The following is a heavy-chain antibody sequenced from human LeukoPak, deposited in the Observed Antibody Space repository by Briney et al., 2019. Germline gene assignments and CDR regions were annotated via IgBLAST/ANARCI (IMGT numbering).Heavy chain of an antibody. V-gene: IGHV1-18*01. J-gene: IGHJ4*02. Sequence: GASVKVSCKASGYTFTSYGISWVRQAPGQGLEWMGWISAYNGSTNYAQKLQGRVTMTTDTSTSTAYMELRSLRSDDTAVYYCARDMGTGYCSSTSCYVYWGQGTLVTVSS. CDR3: ARDMGTGYCSSTSCYVY. D-gene: IGHD2-2*01. CDR1: GYTFTSYG. CDR2: ISAYNGST.